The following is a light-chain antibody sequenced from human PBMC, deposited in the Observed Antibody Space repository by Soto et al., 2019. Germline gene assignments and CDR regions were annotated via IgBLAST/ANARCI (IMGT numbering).Light chain of an antibody. Sequence: DIQLTQPPSTLSASVGDRVTITCRASQGIGNYLAWYQQKPGKAPKLLIFAAYTLQSGVPSRFSGSGSGTEFTLTISSLQPKDFATYYCQQLNNFPYTFGQGTKLEIK. V-gene: IGKV1-9*01. CDR1: QGIGNY. CDR2: AAY. CDR3: QQLNNFPYT. J-gene: IGKJ2*01.